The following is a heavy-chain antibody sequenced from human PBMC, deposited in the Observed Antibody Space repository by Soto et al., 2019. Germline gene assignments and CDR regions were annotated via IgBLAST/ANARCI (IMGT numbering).Heavy chain of an antibody. CDR3: ARRVTGGGERFDP. D-gene: IGHD7-27*01. Sequence: SETLSLTCAVYGGSFSDYYSNWIRQPPGKGLEWIGEIIHGGSTNYNSSLKSRVTMSVDTSKNQFSLKLSSVTAADTAVYYCARRVTGGGERFDPWGQGTLVTVSS. CDR1: GGSFSDYY. V-gene: IGHV4-34*12. J-gene: IGHJ5*02. CDR2: IIHGGST.